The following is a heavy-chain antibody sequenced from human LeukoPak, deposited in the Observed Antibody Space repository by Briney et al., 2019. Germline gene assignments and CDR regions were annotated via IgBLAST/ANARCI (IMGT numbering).Heavy chain of an antibody. CDR3: ARERLYYYDSSGYHAPAI. CDR2: INPSGGST. J-gene: IGHJ4*02. D-gene: IGHD3-22*01. Sequence: ASVKVSCKASGYTFTSYYMHWVRQAPGQGLEWMGIINPSGGSTSYAQKFQGRVTMTRDTSTSTVYMELSSLRSEDTAVYYCARERLYYYDSSGYHAPAIWGQGTLLTVSS. V-gene: IGHV1-46*01. CDR1: GYTFTSYY.